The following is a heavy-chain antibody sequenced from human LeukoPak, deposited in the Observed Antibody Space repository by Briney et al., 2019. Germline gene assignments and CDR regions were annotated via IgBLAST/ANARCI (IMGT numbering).Heavy chain of an antibody. J-gene: IGHJ4*02. CDR3: ARWDSGYCSGGSCLNFDY. CDR1: GGSISSGSYY. D-gene: IGHD2-15*01. V-gene: IGHV4-61*02. Sequence: SQTLSLTCTVSGGSISSGSYYWSWIRQPPGKGLEWIGRIYTSGSTNYNPSLKSRVTISVDTSKNQFSLKLSSVTAADTAVYYCARWDSGYCSGGSCLNFDYWGQGTLVTVSS. CDR2: IYTSGST.